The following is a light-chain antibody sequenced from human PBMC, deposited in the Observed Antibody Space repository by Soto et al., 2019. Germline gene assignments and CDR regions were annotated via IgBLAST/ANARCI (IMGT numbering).Light chain of an antibody. CDR2: EAS. J-gene: IGKJ4*01. V-gene: IGKV3-11*01. Sequence: ELFLTQSPATLSFSPGERATLSCRASQSISTYLAWYQHKPGQAPRLLISEASNRATGIPARFSGSGSGTDFTLTIGSLEPEDFAVYYCQQRSSWPLTFGGGTKVAIK. CDR1: QSISTY. CDR3: QQRSSWPLT.